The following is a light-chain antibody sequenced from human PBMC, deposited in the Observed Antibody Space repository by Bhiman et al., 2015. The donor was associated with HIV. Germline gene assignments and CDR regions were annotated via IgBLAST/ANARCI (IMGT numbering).Light chain of an antibody. J-gene: IGLJ1*01. CDR3: SSLTTSLTYV. V-gene: IGLV2-14*03. CDR1: GSDVGGYNH. CDR2: DVI. Sequence: SALTQPASVSGSPGQSITISCTGTGSDVGGYNHVSWYQQHPGKAPKLMIYDVINRPSGVSNRFSGSKSGNTASLTISGLQAEDEADYYCSSLTTSLTYVFGTGTNVTVL.